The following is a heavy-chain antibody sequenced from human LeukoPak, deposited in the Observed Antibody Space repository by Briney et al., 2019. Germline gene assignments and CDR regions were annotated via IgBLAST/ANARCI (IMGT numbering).Heavy chain of an antibody. Sequence: SGPALVKPTQTPTQTCTFSGFSLSTSGICVSWIRQPPGKALEWLARIDWDDDKYYSTSLKTRLTISKDASKNQVVLTMTNMDPVDTATYYCARMPYYYDSSGSDPRYYYYGMDVWGQGTTVTVSS. CDR3: ARMPYYYDSSGSDPRYYYYGMDV. CDR1: GFSLSTSGIC. V-gene: IGHV2-70*11. D-gene: IGHD3-22*01. CDR2: IDWDDDK. J-gene: IGHJ6*02.